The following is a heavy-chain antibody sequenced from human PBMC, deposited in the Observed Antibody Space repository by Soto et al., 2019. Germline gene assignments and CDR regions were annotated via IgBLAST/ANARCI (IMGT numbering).Heavy chain of an antibody. J-gene: IGHJ6*02. Sequence: GGSLRLSCAASGFTFSGYCMSWVRQAPGKGLEWVANIKEDGSEKYYVDSVKGRFTISRANAKNSLFLQMNSLRAEDTAVYYCATSPYPSYYYYGMDVWGQGTTVTVSS. CDR2: IKEDGSEK. CDR1: GFTFSGYC. CDR3: ATSPYPSYYYYGMDV. V-gene: IGHV3-7*03.